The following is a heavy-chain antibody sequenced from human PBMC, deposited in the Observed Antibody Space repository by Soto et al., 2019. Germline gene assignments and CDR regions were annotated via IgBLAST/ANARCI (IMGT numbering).Heavy chain of an antibody. Sequence: ASVKVSCKASGYTFISLYIHWVRQAPGQGLEWMGIINPSGGSTTYAQKFQGRVTMTRDTSTSTVYMELSSPRSEDTAVYYCARGGSGSTSSPEAFDIWGQGTLVTVSS. D-gene: IGHD2-2*01. CDR3: ARGGSGSTSSPEAFDI. J-gene: IGHJ3*02. CDR2: INPSGGST. CDR1: GYTFISLY. V-gene: IGHV1-46*01.